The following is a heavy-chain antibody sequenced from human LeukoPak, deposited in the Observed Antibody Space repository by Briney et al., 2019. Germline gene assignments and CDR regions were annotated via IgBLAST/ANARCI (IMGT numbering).Heavy chain of an antibody. CDR1: GFTFSSSA. V-gene: IGHV3-23*01. Sequence: GGSLRLSCAASGFTFSSSAMTWVRQAPGKGLEWVSAISDNGYDTFYADSVKGRFTISRDNSKNAVYLQMNSLRAEDTALYYCAREARLWSDSSGYYLDYWGQGTLVTVSS. J-gene: IGHJ4*02. CDR3: AREARLWSDSSGYYLDY. CDR2: ISDNGYDT. D-gene: IGHD3-22*01.